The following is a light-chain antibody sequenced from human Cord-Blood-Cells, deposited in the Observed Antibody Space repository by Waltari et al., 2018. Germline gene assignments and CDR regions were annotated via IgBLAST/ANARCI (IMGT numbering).Light chain of an antibody. J-gene: IGKJ1*01. CDR1: QSIRSW. V-gene: IGKV1-5*01. CDR2: DAS. Sequence: DIQMTQSPSTLSASVGDRVTITCRASQSIRSWLAWYQQKPGKAPKLLIYDASSLESGVPSRFSGSGSGTEFTLTISSLQHDDFATYYCQQYNSYLWTFGQGTKVEIK. CDR3: QQYNSYLWT.